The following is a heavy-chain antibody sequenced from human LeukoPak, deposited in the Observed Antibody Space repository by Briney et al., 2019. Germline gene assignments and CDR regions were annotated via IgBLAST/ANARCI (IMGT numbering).Heavy chain of an antibody. CDR1: GFTLSNHA. CDR3: AKDRVDGSGSQFDS. J-gene: IGHJ4*02. V-gene: IGHV3-23*01. CDR2: ISGSGAMT. Sequence: GGSLRPSCAASGFTLSNHAMIWVRQAPGKGLEWVSSISGSGAMTYYADSVKGRFTISRDNAMDTLYLQMNSLRADDTAVYYCAKDRVDGSGSQFDSWGQGSLVIVSS. D-gene: IGHD3-10*01.